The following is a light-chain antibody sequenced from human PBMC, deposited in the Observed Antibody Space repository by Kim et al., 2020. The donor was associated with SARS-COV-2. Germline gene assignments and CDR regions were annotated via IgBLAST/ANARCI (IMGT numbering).Light chain of an antibody. CDR1: SLRSYY. J-gene: IGLJ2*01. V-gene: IGLV3-19*01. CDR2: DKN. CDR3: NSRDSSGNHVV. Sequence: ALGQTVRITCQGDSLRSYYASWYQQKPGQAPVLVIYDKNNRPSGIPDRFSGSSSGNTASLTITGAQAEDEADYYCNSRDSSGNHVVFSGGTQLTVL.